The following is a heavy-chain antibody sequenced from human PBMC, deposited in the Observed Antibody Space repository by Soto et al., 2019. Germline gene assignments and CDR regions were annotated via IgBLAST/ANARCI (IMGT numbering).Heavy chain of an antibody. D-gene: IGHD3-3*01. V-gene: IGHV1-8*01. J-gene: IGHJ6*02. Sequence: ASVKVSCKASGYTFTSYDINWVRQATGQGLEWMGWMNPNSGNTGYAQKFQGRVTMTRNTSISTAYTELSSLRSEDTAVYYCATPFYDFYYYYGMDVWGQGTTVTVSS. CDR1: GYTFTSYD. CDR2: MNPNSGNT. CDR3: ATPFYDFYYYYGMDV.